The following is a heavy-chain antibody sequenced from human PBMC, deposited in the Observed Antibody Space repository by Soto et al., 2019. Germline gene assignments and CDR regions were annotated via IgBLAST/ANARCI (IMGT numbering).Heavy chain of an antibody. D-gene: IGHD3-22*01. CDR3: AKVPFRYDSSGYYFDY. V-gene: IGHV3-74*01. CDR2: INSDGSST. J-gene: IGHJ4*02. Sequence: PGGSLRLSCAASGFTFSSYWMHWVRQAPGKGLVWVSRINSDGSSTSYADSVKGRFTISRDNSKNTLYLQMNSLRAEDTAVYYCAKVPFRYDSSGYYFDYWGQGTLVTVSS. CDR1: GFTFSSYW.